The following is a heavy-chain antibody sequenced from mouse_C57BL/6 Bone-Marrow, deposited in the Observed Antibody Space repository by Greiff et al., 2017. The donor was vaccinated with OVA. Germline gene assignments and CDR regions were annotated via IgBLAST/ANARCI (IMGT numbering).Heavy chain of an antibody. Sequence: VKLQESGAELVRPGASVTLSCKASGYTFTDYEMHWVKQTPVHGLEWIGAIDPETGGTAYNQKFKGKAILTADKSSSTAYMELRSLTSEDSAVYYCTREDYGSSYWFAYWGQGTLVTVSA. CDR2: IDPETGGT. CDR3: TREDYGSSYWFAY. J-gene: IGHJ3*01. V-gene: IGHV1-15*01. CDR1: GYTFTDYE. D-gene: IGHD1-1*01.